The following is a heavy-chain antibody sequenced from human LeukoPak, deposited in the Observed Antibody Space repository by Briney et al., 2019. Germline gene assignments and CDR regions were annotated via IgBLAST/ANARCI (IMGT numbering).Heavy chain of an antibody. CDR1: GYTFTSYY. V-gene: IGHV1-46*01. Sequence: ASVKVSCKAPGYTFTSYYMHWVRQAPGQGLEWMGIINPSGGSTSYAQKFQGRVTMTRDTSTSTVYMELSSLRSEDTAVYYCARGRGARQLWSPFDYWGQGTLVTVSS. CDR3: ARGRGARQLWSPFDY. CDR2: INPSGGST. D-gene: IGHD5-18*01. J-gene: IGHJ4*02.